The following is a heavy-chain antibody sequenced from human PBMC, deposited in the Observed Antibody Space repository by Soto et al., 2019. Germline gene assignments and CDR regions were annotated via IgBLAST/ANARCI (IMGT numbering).Heavy chain of an antibody. D-gene: IGHD6-6*01. J-gene: IGHJ4*02. CDR1: GGSISSSSYY. Sequence: QVQLQESGPGLVKPSETLSLTCTVSGGSISSSSYYWDWIRQPTGKGLEWIGTIYYSGNTYYNPSLKTRVTISVDTSKNQFSLKLSSVTAADTAVYYCARRRYSRSSVGPYFDYWGQGTLVTVSS. V-gene: IGHV4-39*01. CDR3: ARRRYSRSSVGPYFDY. CDR2: IYYSGNT.